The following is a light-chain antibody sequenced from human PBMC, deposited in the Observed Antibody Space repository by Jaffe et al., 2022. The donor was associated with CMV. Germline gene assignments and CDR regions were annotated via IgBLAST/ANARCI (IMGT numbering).Light chain of an antibody. CDR3: NSRDSSGDRWV. J-gene: IGLJ3*02. CDR2: AET. Sequence: SSELTQDPAVSVALGQTVRITCQGDSLRSHYANWYQQKPGQAPSLLIYAETNRPSGISDRFSGSSSGNTASLTITGAQAEDEADYYCNSRDSSGDRWVFGGGTKLTVL. CDR1: SLRSHY. V-gene: IGLV3-19*01.